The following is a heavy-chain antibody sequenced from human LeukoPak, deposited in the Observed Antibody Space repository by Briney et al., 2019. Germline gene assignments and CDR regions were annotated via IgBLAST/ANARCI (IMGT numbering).Heavy chain of an antibody. V-gene: IGHV4-34*01. D-gene: IGHD3-10*01. CDR2: INHSGST. J-gene: IGHJ5*02. CDR3: ARLTTMVRGVIRSRSWFDP. CDR1: GGSFSGYY. Sequence: PSETLSLTCAGYGGSFSGYYWSWIRQPPGKGLEWIGEINHSGSTNYNPSLKSRVTISVDTSRNQFSLKLSSVTAANTAVYYCARLTTMVRGVIRSRSWFDPWGQGTLVTVSS.